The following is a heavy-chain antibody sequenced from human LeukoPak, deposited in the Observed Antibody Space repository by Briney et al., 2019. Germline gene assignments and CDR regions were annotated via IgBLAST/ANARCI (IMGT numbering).Heavy chain of an antibody. CDR2: IERGGST. CDR3: ARGGLAGSKWSWFDL. D-gene: IGHD6-19*01. V-gene: IGHV4-34*01. Sequence: PSETLSLTCAVYGGSFSDYFWTWIRQSPGRGLEWIGEIERGGSTVYSPSLESRVTMSLDSSKIQFSLRLTSVTAADTAVYFCARGGLAGSKWSWFDLWGQGTLVTVSS. CDR1: GGSFSDYF. J-gene: IGHJ5*02.